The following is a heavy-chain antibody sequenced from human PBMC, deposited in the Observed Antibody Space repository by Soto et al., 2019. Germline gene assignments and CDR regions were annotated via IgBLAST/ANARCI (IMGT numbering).Heavy chain of an antibody. V-gene: IGHV3-48*02. CDR3: ARESRFLELLSLNWFDP. CDR2: ISSSSSTI. D-gene: IGHD3-3*01. J-gene: IGHJ5*02. CDR1: GFTFSSYS. Sequence: EVQLVESGGGLVQPGGSLRLSCAASGFTFSSYSMNWVRQAPGKGLEWVSYISSSSSTIYYADSVKGRFTISRDNAKNSLYLQMNSLRDEDTAVYYCARESRFLELLSLNWFDPGGQGTLVTVSS.